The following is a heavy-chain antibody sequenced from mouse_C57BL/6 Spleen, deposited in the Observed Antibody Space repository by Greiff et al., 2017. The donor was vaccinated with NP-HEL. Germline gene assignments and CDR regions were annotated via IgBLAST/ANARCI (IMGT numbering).Heavy chain of an antibody. D-gene: IGHD4-1*01. CDR1: GYSITSGYY. Sequence: EVKLQESGPGLVKPSQSLSLTCSVTGYSITSGYYWNWIRQFPGNNLEWMGYISYDGSNNYNPSLKNRISITRDTSKNQFFLKLNSVTTEDTATYYCARERELGRFAYWGQGTLVTVSA. CDR3: ARERELGRFAY. CDR2: ISYDGSN. V-gene: IGHV3-6*01. J-gene: IGHJ3*01.